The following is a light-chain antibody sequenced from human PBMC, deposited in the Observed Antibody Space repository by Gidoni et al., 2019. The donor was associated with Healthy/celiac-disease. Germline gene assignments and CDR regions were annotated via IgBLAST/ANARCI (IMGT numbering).Light chain of an antibody. CDR1: QSVSSY. CDR3: QQRSNWLT. V-gene: IGKV3-11*01. CDR2: DAS. Sequence: EIVLTQSPATLSLSPGERATLSCRASQSVSSYLAWYQQKPGQAPRLLIYDASNRATGIQPCSGSGSGTDFTLTISSLEPEDFAVYYGQQRSNWLTFGGGTKVEIK. J-gene: IGKJ4*01.